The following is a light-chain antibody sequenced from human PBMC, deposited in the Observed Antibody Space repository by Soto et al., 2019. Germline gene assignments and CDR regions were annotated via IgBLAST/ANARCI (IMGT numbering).Light chain of an antibody. V-gene: IGKV3-15*01. J-gene: IGKJ4*01. CDR2: FTS. Sequence: EIVMTQSPATLSVSPGQRATLSCRASQSLSNHLAWYQQKPGQAPRLLIYFTSTRATGIPARFSGSGSGTEFTLTISSLQSEDFAVYYCQQYNTWPLTFGGGTKGETK. CDR3: QQYNTWPLT. CDR1: QSLSNH.